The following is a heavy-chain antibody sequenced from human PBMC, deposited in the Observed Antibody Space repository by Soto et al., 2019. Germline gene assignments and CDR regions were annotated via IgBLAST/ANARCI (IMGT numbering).Heavy chain of an antibody. J-gene: IGHJ4*02. Sequence: QLQLQESGSGLVKPSQTLSLTCDVSGGSISSDDYSWSWIRQPPGKGLEWIGFIYHTGSTYYNPSLKRRVAISVDRPKNQSSLGLSSVTAADTAVYYCASGSCSGGSCCLLFFDFWGQGSLVTVSS. CDR3: ASGSCSGGSCCLLFFDF. V-gene: IGHV4-30-2*01. CDR1: GGSISSDDYS. D-gene: IGHD2-15*01. CDR2: IYHTGST.